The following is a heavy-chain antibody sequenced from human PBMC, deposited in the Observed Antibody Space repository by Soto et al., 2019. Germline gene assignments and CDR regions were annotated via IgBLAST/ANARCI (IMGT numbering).Heavy chain of an antibody. Sequence: SETLSLTCAVYGGSFSGYYWSWIRQPPGKGLEWIGEINHSGSTNYNPSLKSRVTISVDTSKNQFSLKLSSVTAADTAVYYCARGGAAAGIMTSSGFDYWGQGTLVTVSS. D-gene: IGHD6-13*01. CDR2: INHSGST. CDR3: ARGGAAAGIMTSSGFDY. CDR1: GGSFSGYY. V-gene: IGHV4-34*01. J-gene: IGHJ4*02.